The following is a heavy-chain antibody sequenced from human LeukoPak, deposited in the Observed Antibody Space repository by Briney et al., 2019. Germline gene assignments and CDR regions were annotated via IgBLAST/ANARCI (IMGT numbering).Heavy chain of an antibody. CDR1: GYTFTSYY. CDR2: INPSGGST. V-gene: IGHV1-46*01. D-gene: IGHD3-22*01. Sequence: GASVKVSCKASGYTFTSYYMHWVRQAPGQGLEWMGIINPSGGSTSYAQKFQGRGTMTRDTSTSTVYMELSSLRSEDTAVYYCAGYDSSGQKYFQHWGQGTLVTVSS. CDR3: AGYDSSGQKYFQH. J-gene: IGHJ1*01.